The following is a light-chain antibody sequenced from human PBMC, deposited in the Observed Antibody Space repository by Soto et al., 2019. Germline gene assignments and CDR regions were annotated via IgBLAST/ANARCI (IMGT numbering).Light chain of an antibody. V-gene: IGLV1-44*01. CDR2: TND. CDR1: SFNIGRNP. J-gene: IGLJ3*02. Sequence: QSVLTQPPSASGTPGQRVTISCSGSSFNIGRNPVNWYQQFPGTAPKLLIYTNDQRPSGVPDRFSGSKSGTSASLAISGLQSEDEADYYCCSFAGSSTFWVFGGGTKLTVL. CDR3: CSFAGSSTFWV.